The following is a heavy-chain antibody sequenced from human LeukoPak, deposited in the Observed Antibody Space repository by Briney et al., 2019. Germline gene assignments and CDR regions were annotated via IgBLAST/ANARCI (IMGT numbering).Heavy chain of an antibody. CDR2: IYYSGST. V-gene: IGHV4-39*01. CDR3: ARYYDSSGYYRDAFDI. CDR1: GGSISSSSYY. J-gene: IGHJ3*02. Sequence: SETLSLTCTVSGGSISSSSYYWGWIRQPPGKGLEWIGSIYYSGSTYYNPSLKSRVTISVDTSKNQFSLKLSCVTAADTAVYYCARYYDSSGYYRDAFDIWGQGTMVTVSS. D-gene: IGHD3-22*01.